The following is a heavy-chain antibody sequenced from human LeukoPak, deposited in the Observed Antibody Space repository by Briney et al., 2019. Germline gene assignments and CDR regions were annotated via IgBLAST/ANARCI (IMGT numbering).Heavy chain of an antibody. D-gene: IGHD3-10*01. J-gene: IGHJ4*02. Sequence: GGSLRLSCAVSGVSVTNNYMSWVRQAPGKGLEWVSVFYVGGATYYADSVKGRFTISRDNAKNSLYLQMNSLRAEDTAVYYCAREAQSITMVRGTYDYWGQGTLVSVSS. CDR3: AREAQSITMVRGTYDY. V-gene: IGHV3-53*01. CDR2: FYVGGAT. CDR1: GVSVTNNY.